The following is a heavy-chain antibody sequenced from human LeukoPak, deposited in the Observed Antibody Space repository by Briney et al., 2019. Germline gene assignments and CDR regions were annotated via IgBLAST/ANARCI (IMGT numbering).Heavy chain of an antibody. CDR2: IIPIFGTA. D-gene: IGHD2-8*01. CDR1: GGTFSSYT. J-gene: IGHJ5*02. Sequence: SVKVSCKASGGTFSSYTISWVRQAPGQGLEWMGGIIPIFGTASYAQKFPGRVTITADESTSTAYMELSSLRSEDTAVYYCARQGYCTNGVCYSWFDPWGQGTLVTVSS. CDR3: ARQGYCTNGVCYSWFDP. V-gene: IGHV1-69*01.